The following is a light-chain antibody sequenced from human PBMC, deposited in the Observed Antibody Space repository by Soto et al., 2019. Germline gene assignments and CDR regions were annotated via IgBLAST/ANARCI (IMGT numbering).Light chain of an antibody. CDR2: EVS. CDR1: SSDVGGYNY. Sequence: QSVLAQPASVSGSPGQSFTISCTGTSSDVGGYNYVSWYQQHPGKAPKLMIYEVSSRPSGVSNRFSGSKSGNTASLTISGLQAEDEADYYCGSYTSSSTLYVFGTGTKVTVL. V-gene: IGLV2-14*01. CDR3: GSYTSSSTLYV. J-gene: IGLJ1*01.